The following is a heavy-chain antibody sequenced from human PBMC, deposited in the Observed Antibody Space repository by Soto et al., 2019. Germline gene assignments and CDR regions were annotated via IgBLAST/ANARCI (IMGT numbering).Heavy chain of an antibody. CDR3: ARPREAGKNYYGVDV. J-gene: IGHJ6*02. V-gene: IGHV5-51*01. Sequence: CKGSGYRFTSYWIGWVRQMPGKGLEWMGIIYPGDSDTRYSPSFQGQVTISADKSISTAYLQWSSLKASDTAMYYCARPREAGKNYYGVDVWGQGTTVTVSS. D-gene: IGHD6-19*01. CDR2: IYPGDSDT. CDR1: GYRFTSYW.